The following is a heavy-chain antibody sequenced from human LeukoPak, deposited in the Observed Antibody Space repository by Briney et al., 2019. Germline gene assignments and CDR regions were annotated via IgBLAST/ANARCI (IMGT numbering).Heavy chain of an antibody. V-gene: IGHV4-59*01. D-gene: IGHD3-22*01. CDR3: ARVRYYYDSSGYFYYFDY. J-gene: IGHJ4*02. CDR2: IYYSGST. CDR1: GGSISSYY. Sequence: KTSETLSLTCTVSGGSISSYYWSWTRQPPGKGLEWIGYIYYSGSTNYNPSLKSRVTISVDTSKNQFSLKLGSVTAADTAVYYCARVRYYYDSSGYFYYFDYWGQGTLVTVSS.